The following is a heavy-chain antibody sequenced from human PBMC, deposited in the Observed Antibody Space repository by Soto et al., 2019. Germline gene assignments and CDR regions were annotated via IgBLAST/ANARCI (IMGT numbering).Heavy chain of an antibody. CDR3: ARDSILYYPYYFDY. D-gene: IGHD2-8*01. J-gene: IGHJ4*02. V-gene: IGHV3-11*01. CDR1: GFTFSDYY. CDR2: ISSSGSTI. Sequence: PGGSLRLSCAASGFTFSDYYMSWIRQAPGKGLEWVSYISSSGSTIYYADSVKGRFTISRDNAKNSLYLQMNSLRAEDTAVYYCARDSILYYPYYFDYWGQGTLVTVSS.